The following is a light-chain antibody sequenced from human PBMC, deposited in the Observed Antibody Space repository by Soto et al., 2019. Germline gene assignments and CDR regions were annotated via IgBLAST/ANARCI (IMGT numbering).Light chain of an antibody. V-gene: IGKV3-20*01. CDR1: QTMRSSH. J-gene: IGKJ5*01. CDR3: QQYGTSPIT. Sequence: EIVLTQSPGTLSLSPGERATLSCRASQTMRSSHLAWYQQKPGQAPRLLIYGASTRTFDVPDRFSGSGSGTNFTLTISRLQPEDFAVYYCQQYGTSPITFGQGTRLEIK. CDR2: GAS.